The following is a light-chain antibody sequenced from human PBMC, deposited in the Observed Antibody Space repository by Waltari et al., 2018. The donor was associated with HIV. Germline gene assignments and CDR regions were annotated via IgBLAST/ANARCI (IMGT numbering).Light chain of an antibody. V-gene: IGKV3-11*01. CDR2: DTS. Sequence: EIVLTQSPATLSLSPGERAILSCRASQSIRNYLAWYQQRPGHAHRLLVYDTSNRATGVPARFSGSVSGTDFSLTIASLESEDFAIYYCHQRSTWPFTFGPGTKVEI. J-gene: IGKJ3*01. CDR3: HQRSTWPFT. CDR1: QSIRNY.